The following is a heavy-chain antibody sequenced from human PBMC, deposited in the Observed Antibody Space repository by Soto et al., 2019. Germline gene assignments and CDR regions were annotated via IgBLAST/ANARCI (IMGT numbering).Heavy chain of an antibody. D-gene: IGHD2-8*01. V-gene: IGHV6-1*01. CDR1: GDSVSSNSAA. J-gene: IGHJ6*04. CDR2: TYYRSNKWFT. Sequence: SQTLSLTCAISGDSVSSNSAAWNWLRQSPSRGLEWLGRTYYRSNKWFTDYAVSVKSRMTINSDTSKNQFSLQLNSVTPEDTAVYYCARVLYCSNGVCYYFGMDVWGKGTTVTVYS. CDR3: ARVLYCSNGVCYYFGMDV.